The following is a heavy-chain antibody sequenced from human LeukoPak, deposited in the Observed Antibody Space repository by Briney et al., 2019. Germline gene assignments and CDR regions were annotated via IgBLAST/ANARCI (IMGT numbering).Heavy chain of an antibody. V-gene: IGHV3-7*01. D-gene: IGHD6-13*01. J-gene: IGHJ6*03. CDR2: IYQDGNEI. CDR1: GFTVSSNY. CDR3: ARDTAYDSSSWYYYYYYMDV. Sequence: GGSLRLSCAASGFTVSSNYINWVRQAPGRGLEWVANIYQDGNEIYYVDSVKGRFTISRDDAKSSLYLQMNSLRAEDTAVYYCARDTAYDSSSWYYYYYYMDVWGKGTTVTVSS.